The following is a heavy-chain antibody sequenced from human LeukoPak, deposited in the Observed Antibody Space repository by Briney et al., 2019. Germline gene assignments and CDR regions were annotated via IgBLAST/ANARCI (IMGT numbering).Heavy chain of an antibody. CDR2: IYYYGST. D-gene: IGHD2-21*01. J-gene: IGHJ4*02. V-gene: IGHV4-39*07. Sequence: SETLSLTCTVSGGSISSSSYYWGWIRQPPGKELEWIGSIYYYGSTYYSPSLKSRVAISVDTSKNQFSLRLSSVTAADTAVYYCATGVFQALFDYWGQGTLVTVSS. CDR3: ATGVFQALFDY. CDR1: GGSISSSSYY.